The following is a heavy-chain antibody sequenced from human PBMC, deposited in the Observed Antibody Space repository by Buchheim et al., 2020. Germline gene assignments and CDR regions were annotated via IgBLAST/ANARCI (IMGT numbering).Heavy chain of an antibody. CDR1: GFTFSSYG. Sequence: QVQLVESGGGVVQPGRSLRLSCAASGFTFSSYGMHWVRQAPGKGLEWVAFIRYDGSNKYYADSVKGRFTISRDNSKNTLYLQMNSLRAEDTAVYYCAKGMGSSGWADYWGQGTL. V-gene: IGHV3-30*02. D-gene: IGHD6-19*01. CDR2: IRYDGSNK. J-gene: IGHJ4*02. CDR3: AKGMGSSGWADY.